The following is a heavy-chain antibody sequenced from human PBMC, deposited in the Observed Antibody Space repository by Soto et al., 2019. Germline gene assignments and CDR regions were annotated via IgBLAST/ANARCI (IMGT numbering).Heavy chain of an antibody. D-gene: IGHD2-2*01. J-gene: IGHJ5*02. V-gene: IGHV1-18*01. Sequence: ASVKVSCKTSGYTFSKYCITWVRQAPGQPLGWLGWISLYSDGTNYAQKFQGRVSMTTDTSTTTAYMELRSLRSDDTAVYYCARVVPGAEAWFGPWGQGTLVTVSS. CDR3: ARVVPGAEAWFGP. CDR2: ISLYSDGT. CDR1: GYTFSKYC.